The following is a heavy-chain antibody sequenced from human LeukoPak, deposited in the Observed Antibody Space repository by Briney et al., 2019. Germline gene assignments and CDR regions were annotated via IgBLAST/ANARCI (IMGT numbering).Heavy chain of an antibody. CDR3: AKEANDYVWGSYRSYYFDY. J-gene: IGHJ4*02. V-gene: IGHV3-30*18. D-gene: IGHD3-16*02. CDR2: ISYDGSNK. Sequence: PGGSLRLSCAASGFTFSSYWMSWVRQAPGKGLEWVAVISYDGSNKYYADSVKGRFTISRDNSKNTLYLQMNSLRAEDTAVYYCAKEANDYVWGSYRSYYFDYWGQGTLVTVSS. CDR1: GFTFSSYW.